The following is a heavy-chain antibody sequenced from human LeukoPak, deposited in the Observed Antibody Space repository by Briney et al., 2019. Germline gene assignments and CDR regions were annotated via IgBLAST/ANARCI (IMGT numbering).Heavy chain of an antibody. Sequence: SETLSLTCAVYGESFSGYYWSWIRQSPGKGLEWIGEINESGSTNYNPSLKSRVTISVDTSKNQFSLKLNSVTAADTAVYYCARRRGAYGDYVYWGQGTLVTVSS. CDR2: INESGST. CDR3: ARRRGAYGDYVY. V-gene: IGHV4-34*01. D-gene: IGHD4-17*01. J-gene: IGHJ4*02. CDR1: GESFSGYY.